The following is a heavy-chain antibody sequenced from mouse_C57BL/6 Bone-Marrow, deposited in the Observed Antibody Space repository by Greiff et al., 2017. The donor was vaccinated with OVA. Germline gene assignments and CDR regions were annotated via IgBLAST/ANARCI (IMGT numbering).Heavy chain of an antibody. CDR1: GYTFTDYE. J-gene: IGHJ4*01. CDR2: IDPETGGT. V-gene: IGHV1-15*01. CDR3: TRRGHYYGSSYDYAMDY. D-gene: IGHD1-1*01. Sequence: QVHVKQSGAELARPGASVKMSCKASGYTFTDYEMHWVKQTPVHGLEWIGAIDPETGGTAYNQKFKGKAILTADKSSSTAYMELRSLTSEDSAVYYCTRRGHYYGSSYDYAMDYWGQGTSVTVSS.